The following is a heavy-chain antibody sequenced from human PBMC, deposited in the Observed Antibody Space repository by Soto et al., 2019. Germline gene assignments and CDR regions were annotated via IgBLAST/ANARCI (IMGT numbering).Heavy chain of an antibody. CDR3: ATEETVVSHYYYYYGMDV. Sequence: EVQLLESGGGLVQPGGSLRLSCAASGFTFSSYAMNWVRQAPGKGLEWVSVISGTGGITYHADSVKGRFTISRDNSKNTPHLQQDSLRADDTAVYYCATEETVVSHYYYYYGMDVWGQGTTVTVSS. V-gene: IGHV3-23*01. D-gene: IGHD2-2*01. J-gene: IGHJ6*02. CDR2: ISGTGGIT. CDR1: GFTFSSYA.